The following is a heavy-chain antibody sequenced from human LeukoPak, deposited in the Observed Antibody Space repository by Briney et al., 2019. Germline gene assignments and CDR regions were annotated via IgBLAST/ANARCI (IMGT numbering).Heavy chain of an antibody. V-gene: IGHV5-51*01. CDR2: IHPDDSDT. Sequence: GASLQFSCKASGCISISYWICCVRQQPGKNLQWLGVIHPDDSDTRYSPSFQGQVTISADKSISTSYLQWSSLKASDTAMYYCARPRDSSGYGAFDIWGQGTMVTVSS. CDR3: ARPRDSSGYGAFDI. CDR1: GCISISYW. D-gene: IGHD3-22*01. J-gene: IGHJ3*02.